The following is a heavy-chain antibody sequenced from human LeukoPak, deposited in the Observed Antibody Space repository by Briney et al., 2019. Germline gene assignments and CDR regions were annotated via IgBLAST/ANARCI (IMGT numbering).Heavy chain of an antibody. J-gene: IGHJ6*02. V-gene: IGHV4-34*01. Sequence: SETLSLTCAVYGGSFSGYYWSWIRQPPGKGLEWIGEINHSGSTNYNPSLKSRVTISVDTSKNQFSLKLSSVTAADTAVYYCARSGSAPYGMDVWGQGTTVTVSS. CDR1: GGSFSGYY. D-gene: IGHD3-10*01. CDR2: INHSGST. CDR3: ARSGSAPYGMDV.